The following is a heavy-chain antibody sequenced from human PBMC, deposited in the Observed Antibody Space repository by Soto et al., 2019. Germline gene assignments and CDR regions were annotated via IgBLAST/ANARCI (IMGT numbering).Heavy chain of an antibody. D-gene: IGHD3-22*01. CDR1: GFTFTTXV. Sequence: GGSLRLSCAASGFTFTTXVMXWXXXXPGKXLEYVSXXTGSGGGTYYTDSVKGRFTISRDNSKNTLYLQMNSLRAEDTAVYYCVKXXXYYSIDYWGQGTLVTVSS. J-gene: IGHJ4*02. CDR3: VKXXXYYSIDY. V-gene: IGHV3-23*01. CDR2: XTGSGGGT.